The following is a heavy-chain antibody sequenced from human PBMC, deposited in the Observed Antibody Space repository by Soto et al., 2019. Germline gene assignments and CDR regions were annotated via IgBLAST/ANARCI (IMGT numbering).Heavy chain of an antibody. Sequence: XAVKGACEASGYVFISSFLHWVRQSPGQGLEWMAMINPTVGSTSYAHNFQGRIAVTRDTSTATVYLDLSSLRSADTAIYYCAREVNTVIMTGDTEDYSGLDVWGQGTTVTVSS. J-gene: IGHJ6*02. CDR1: GYVFISSF. CDR3: AREVNTVIMTGDTEDYSGLDV. D-gene: IGHD2-21*02. V-gene: IGHV1-46*01. CDR2: INPTVGST.